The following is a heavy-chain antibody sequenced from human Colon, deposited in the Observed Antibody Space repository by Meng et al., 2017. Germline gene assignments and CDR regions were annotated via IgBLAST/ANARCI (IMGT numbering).Heavy chain of an antibody. V-gene: IGHV1-3*04. Sequence: QVQLVQSGAGVKKPGASVKISCGASGYTFTASFMHWVRQAPGQRLEWMGRVNSDNGDTDYSQRFQDRVSISRDTSATTAYMELSSLRSEDTAVYYCATGPEFVSTLDFWGQGTLVTVSS. CDR1: GYTFTASF. J-gene: IGHJ4*02. CDR2: VNSDNGDT. D-gene: IGHD3-16*02. CDR3: ATGPEFVSTLDF.